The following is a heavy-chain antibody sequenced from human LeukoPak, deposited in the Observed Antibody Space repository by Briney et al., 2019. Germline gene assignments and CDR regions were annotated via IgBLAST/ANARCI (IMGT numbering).Heavy chain of an antibody. CDR2: ISWNSGRI. Sequence: GGSLRLSCAASGFTFDDYAMHWVRQAPGKGLEWVSGISWNSGRIVYADSVKGRFTISRDNAKNSLYLQMNSLRAEDMALYYCTKDWGGEMAYYFHYWGQGTLVTVSS. CDR1: GFTFDDYA. J-gene: IGHJ4*02. V-gene: IGHV3-9*03. D-gene: IGHD5-24*01. CDR3: TKDWGGEMAYYFHY.